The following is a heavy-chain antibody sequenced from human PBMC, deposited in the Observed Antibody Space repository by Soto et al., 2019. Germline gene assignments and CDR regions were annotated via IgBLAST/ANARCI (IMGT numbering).Heavy chain of an antibody. V-gene: IGHV3-21*01. J-gene: IGHJ4*02. D-gene: IGHD5-12*01. Sequence: GGSLRFSCAASGITFNSYSMNWVRQAPGKGLEWVSSISSVSTYIYYADSVKGRFTISRDNAKNSLYLQMNSLRAEDTAVYYCAKSGSGLLGFDYWGQGTLVTVSS. CDR1: GITFNSYS. CDR3: AKSGSGLLGFDY. CDR2: ISSVSTYI.